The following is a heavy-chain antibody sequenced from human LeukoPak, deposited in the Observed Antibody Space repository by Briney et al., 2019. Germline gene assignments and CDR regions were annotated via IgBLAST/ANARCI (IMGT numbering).Heavy chain of an antibody. CDR3: ATRWELLRSDAFDI. D-gene: IGHD1-26*01. CDR1: GYTLTELT. J-gene: IGHJ3*02. V-gene: IGHV1-24*01. CDR2: FDPEDGET. Sequence: ASVKVSCKVSGYTLTELTMHWVRQAPGKGLEWMGGFDPEDGETIYAQKFQGRATMTEDTSTDTAYMELSSLRSEDTAVYYCATRWELLRSDAFDIWGQGTMVTVSS.